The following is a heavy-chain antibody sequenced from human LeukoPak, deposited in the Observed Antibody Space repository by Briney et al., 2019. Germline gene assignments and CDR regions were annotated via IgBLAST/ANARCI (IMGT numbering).Heavy chain of an antibody. CDR1: GFTVTSNY. D-gene: IGHD4-17*01. V-gene: IGHV3-53*01. CDR2: ICSGGST. CDR3: AREKGHGDYFDY. Sequence: GGSLRLSCAASGFTVTSNYMSWVRQAPGKGLEWVSVICSGGSTYYADSVKGRFTISRDNSKNTLYLQMNSLRAEDTAVYYCAREKGHGDYFDYWGQGTLVTVSS. J-gene: IGHJ4*02.